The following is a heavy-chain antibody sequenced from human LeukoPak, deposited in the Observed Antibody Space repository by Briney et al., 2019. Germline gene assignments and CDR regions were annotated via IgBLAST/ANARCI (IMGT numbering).Heavy chain of an antibody. CDR2: ISSSGSTI. V-gene: IGHV3-48*04. Sequence: GGSLRLSCAASGFTFSDYGMNWVRQAPGKGLEWVSYISSSGSTIYYADSVEGRFTISRDNAKNSLYLQMNSLRAEDTAVYYCARDNYYGSGSFFSGGRGAEYYFDYWGQGTLVTVSS. J-gene: IGHJ4*02. CDR3: ARDNYYGSGSFFSGGRGAEYYFDY. CDR1: GFTFSDYG. D-gene: IGHD3-10*01.